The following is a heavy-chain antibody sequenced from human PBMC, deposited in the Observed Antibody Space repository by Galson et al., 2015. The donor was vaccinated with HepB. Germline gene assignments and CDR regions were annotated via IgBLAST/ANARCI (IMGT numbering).Heavy chain of an antibody. CDR3: VREIMDSSGYLDY. J-gene: IGHJ4*02. D-gene: IGHD3-22*01. CDR2: IWYDGFNK. V-gene: IGHV3-33*01. Sequence: AVIWYDGFNKRYADSVKGRFTISRDNSKNTLYLQMSSLRSEDTAVYFCVREIMDSSGYLDYWGQGTLLTVSS.